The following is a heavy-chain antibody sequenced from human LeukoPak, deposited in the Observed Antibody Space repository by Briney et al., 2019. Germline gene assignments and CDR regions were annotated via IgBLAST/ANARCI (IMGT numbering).Heavy chain of an antibody. CDR1: GGSISSYY. J-gene: IGHJ4*02. CDR2: IYYSGST. V-gene: IGHV4-59*08. Sequence: SETLSLTCTVSGGSISSYYWSWIRQPPGKGPEWIGYIYYSGSTSYNPSLKSRVTISVDTSKNQFSLKLSSVTAADTAVYYCARGDGLFDYWGQGTLVTVSS. CDR3: ARGDGLFDY.